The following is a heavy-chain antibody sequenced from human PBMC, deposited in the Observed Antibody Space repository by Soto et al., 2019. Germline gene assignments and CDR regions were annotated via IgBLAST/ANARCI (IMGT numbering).Heavy chain of an antibody. CDR1: GFTFSTYT. V-gene: IGHV3-21*01. J-gene: IGHJ5*01. D-gene: IGHD3-10*01. CDR2: ISSGSSYI. CDR3: ARDILSGGTYPDS. Sequence: GGSLRLSCAASGFTFSTYTMNWVRQAPGKGLEWISSISSGSSYIYYAGSVKGRFTISRDNAKNSLFLQMNSLRADDTAVYYCARDILSGGTYPDSWGQGTKVTVSS.